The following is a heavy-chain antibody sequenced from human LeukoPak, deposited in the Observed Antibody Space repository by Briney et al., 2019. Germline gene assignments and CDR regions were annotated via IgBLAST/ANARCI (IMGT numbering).Heavy chain of an antibody. D-gene: IGHD3-16*02. CDR3: AKDRDVDVWGSYPPYYFDC. J-gene: IGHJ4*02. Sequence: GGSLRLSCAASGFTFSSYAMSWVRQAPGKGLEWVSAISGSGGSTYYADSVKGRFTISRDNSKNTLYLQMNSLRAEDTAVYYCAKDRDVDVWGSYPPYYFDCWGQGTLVTVSS. V-gene: IGHV3-23*01. CDR1: GFTFSSYA. CDR2: ISGSGGST.